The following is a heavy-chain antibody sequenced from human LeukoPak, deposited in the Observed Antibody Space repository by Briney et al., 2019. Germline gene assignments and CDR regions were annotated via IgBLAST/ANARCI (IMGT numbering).Heavy chain of an antibody. Sequence: SETPSLTCAVYGGSFSGYYWSWIRQPPGKGLEWIGEINHSGSTNYNPSLKSRVTISVDTSKNQFSLKLSSVTAADTAVYYCARGKRLRRWFDPWGQGTLVTVSS. CDR3: ARGKRLRRWFDP. D-gene: IGHD4-17*01. J-gene: IGHJ5*02. CDR1: GGSFSGYY. V-gene: IGHV4-34*01. CDR2: INHSGST.